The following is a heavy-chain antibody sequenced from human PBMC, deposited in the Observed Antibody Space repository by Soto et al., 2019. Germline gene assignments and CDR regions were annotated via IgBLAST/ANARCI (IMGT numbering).Heavy chain of an antibody. CDR1: GGSISSGYYY. V-gene: IGHV4-30-4*01. CDR3: ARDKSSSWYGNWFDP. J-gene: IGHJ5*02. CDR2: IYHSGST. Sequence: PSETLSLTCSVSGGSISSGYYYWSWIRQPPGKGLEWIGNIYHSGSTYYNPSLKSRVTISVDTSKNQFSLKLSSVTAADTAVYYCARDKSSSWYGNWFDPWGQGTLVTVSS. D-gene: IGHD6-13*01.